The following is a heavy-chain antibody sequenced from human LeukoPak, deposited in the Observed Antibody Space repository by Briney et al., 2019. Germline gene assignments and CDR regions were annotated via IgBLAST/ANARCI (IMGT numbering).Heavy chain of an antibody. D-gene: IGHD6-19*01. CDR1: GFTFSSYS. J-gene: IGHJ4*02. V-gene: IGHV3-48*04. CDR2: ISSSSSTI. Sequence: GGSLRLSCEASGFTFSSYSMNWVRQAPGKGLEWVSYISSSSSTIYYADSVKGRFTISRDNTKNSLYLQMSSLRTEDMGFYYCARSSGWERHFDYWGQGTLVTVSS. CDR3: ARSSGWERHFDY.